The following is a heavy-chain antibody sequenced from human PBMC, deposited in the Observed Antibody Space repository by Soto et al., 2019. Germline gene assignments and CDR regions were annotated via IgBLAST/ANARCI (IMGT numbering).Heavy chain of an antibody. Sequence: EVPLLESGGGLVQPGGSLRLSCAASGFTFSSYAMSWVRQAPGKGLEWVSAISGSGGSTYYADSVKGRFTISRDNSKNTLYLQMNSLRAEDTAVYYCAKDTRVVVVAADDYWGQGTLVTVSS. CDR1: GFTFSSYA. CDR3: AKDTRVVVVAADDY. D-gene: IGHD2-15*01. V-gene: IGHV3-23*01. CDR2: ISGSGGST. J-gene: IGHJ4*02.